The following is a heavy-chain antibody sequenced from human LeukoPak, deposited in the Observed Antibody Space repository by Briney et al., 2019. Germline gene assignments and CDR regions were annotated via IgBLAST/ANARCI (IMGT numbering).Heavy chain of an antibody. Sequence: GGSLRLSCAASGFTFSSYGMHWVRQAPGKGLEWVAFIRYDGSKKYYADSVKGRFTISRDNAKNSLYLQMNSLRAEDTAVYYCARDHYSSGWYYSRTPPNYFDYWGQGTLVTVSS. D-gene: IGHD6-19*01. CDR1: GFTFSSYG. CDR2: IRYDGSKK. V-gene: IGHV3-30*02. CDR3: ARDHYSSGWYYSRTPPNYFDY. J-gene: IGHJ4*02.